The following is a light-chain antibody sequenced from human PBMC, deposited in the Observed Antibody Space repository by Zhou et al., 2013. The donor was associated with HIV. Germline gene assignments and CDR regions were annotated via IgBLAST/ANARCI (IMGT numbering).Light chain of an antibody. CDR3: QQLHSYPLT. Sequence: DIQMTQSPSSLSASVGDRVTITCQASQDISNYLHWYQQKPGKAPKLLIYDASNLETGVPSRFSGSGSGTDFTFTISSLQPEDFATYYCQQLHSYPLTFGGGTKVEIK. CDR1: QDISNY. V-gene: IGKV1-33*01. J-gene: IGKJ4*01. CDR2: DAS.